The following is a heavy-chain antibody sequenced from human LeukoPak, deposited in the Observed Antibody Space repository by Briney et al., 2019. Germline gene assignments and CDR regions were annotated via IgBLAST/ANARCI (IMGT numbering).Heavy chain of an antibody. V-gene: IGHV6-1*01. J-gene: IGHJ4*02. Sequence: SQTLSLTCAISGDSVASNRAAWNRIRQSPSRGLEWLGRTYYRSKWYNEYAVSMKGRININPDSSRNQFSLQLNSMTPDDTAVYYCYGGRGRDYWGQGTLVTVSS. D-gene: IGHD4-23*01. CDR3: YGGRGRDY. CDR1: GDSVASNRAA. CDR2: TYYRSKWYN.